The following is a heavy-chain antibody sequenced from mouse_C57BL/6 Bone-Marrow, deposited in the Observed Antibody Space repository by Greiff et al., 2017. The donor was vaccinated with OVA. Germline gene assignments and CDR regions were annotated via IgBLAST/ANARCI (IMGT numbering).Heavy chain of an antibody. Sequence: QVQLQQSGAELVRPGASVKLSCKASGYTFTDYYINWVKQRPGQGLEWIARIYPGSGNTYYNEKFKGKATLTAEKSSSTAYMQLSSLTSEDSAVYFCAIRLISYDYDVWAMDYWGQGTSVTVSS. CDR2: IYPGSGNT. D-gene: IGHD2-4*01. CDR3: AIRLISYDYDVWAMDY. V-gene: IGHV1-76*01. CDR1: GYTFTDYY. J-gene: IGHJ4*01.